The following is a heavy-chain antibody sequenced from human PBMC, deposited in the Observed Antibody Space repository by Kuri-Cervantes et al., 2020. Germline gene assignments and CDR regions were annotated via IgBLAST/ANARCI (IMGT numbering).Heavy chain of an antibody. CDR1: GFTFSSYS. CDR3: ARNLRLPNWYFDL. V-gene: IGHV3-48*01. D-gene: IGHD2-15*01. CDR2: ISDSSSTI. J-gene: IGHJ2*01. Sequence: GESLKISCAASGFTFSSYSMNWVRQAPGKGLEWVSYISDSSSTIYYADSVKGRFTISRDNAKNSLSLQMNSLRAEDTAVYYCARNLRLPNWYFDLWGLGTLVTVSS.